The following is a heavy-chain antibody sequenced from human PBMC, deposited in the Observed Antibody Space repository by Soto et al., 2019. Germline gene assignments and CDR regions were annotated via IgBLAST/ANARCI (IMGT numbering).Heavy chain of an antibody. Sequence: QITLKESGPTLVKPTQTLTLTCTFSGFSLSTSGVGVGWIRQPPGKALEWLALIYWDDDKRYSPSLKSRLTFTKATAKNPVVLTMTNMDPVDTATYYCASHKSVIIPEAFDIWGQGTMVTVSS. CDR2: IYWDDDK. D-gene: IGHD3-3*01. CDR3: ASHKSVIIPEAFDI. CDR1: GFSLSTSGVG. V-gene: IGHV2-5*02. J-gene: IGHJ3*02.